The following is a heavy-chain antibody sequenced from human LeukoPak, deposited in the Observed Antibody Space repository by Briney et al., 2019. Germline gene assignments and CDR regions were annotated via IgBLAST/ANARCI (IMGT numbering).Heavy chain of an antibody. CDR3: ARVLGYCSSSSCYGWFDP. J-gene: IGHJ5*02. V-gene: IGHV4-59*01. D-gene: IGHD2-2*01. Sequence: SETLSLTCTVSGGSISSYYWSWVRQPPGKGLEWIGYIYYSGSTNYNPSLKSRVTISVDTSKNQFSLKRSSVTAADSAVYYCARVLGYCSSSSCYGWFDPWGQGTLVTVSS. CDR1: GGSISSYY. CDR2: IYYSGST.